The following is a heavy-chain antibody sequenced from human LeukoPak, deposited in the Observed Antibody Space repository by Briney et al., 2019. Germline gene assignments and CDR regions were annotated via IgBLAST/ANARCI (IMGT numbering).Heavy chain of an antibody. CDR3: ARARYYDIPTFLNWYFDL. CDR1: GGSFSGYY. V-gene: IGHV4-34*01. D-gene: IGHD3-9*01. Sequence: SETLSLTCAVYGGSFSGYYWSWIRQPPGKGLEWIGEINHSGSTNYNPSLKSRVTISVDTSKNQFSLKLSSVTAADTAVYYCARARYYDIPTFLNWYFDLWGRGTLVTVSS. CDR2: INHSGST. J-gene: IGHJ2*01.